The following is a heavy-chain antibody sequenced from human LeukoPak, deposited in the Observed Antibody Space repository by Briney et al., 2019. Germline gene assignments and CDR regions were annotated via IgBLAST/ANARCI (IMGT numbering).Heavy chain of an antibody. D-gene: IGHD6-13*01. CDR1: GFTFSDSP. CDR2: INKDSKSI. Sequence: GGSLSLSCSASGFTFSDSPMTWVRQAPGKGLQWLSYINKDSKSIYYSESVRGRFTISRDNAKNSLFLQMNRLRADDTAVYYCARDDTSGWYSLDWGQGALVTVSS. J-gene: IGHJ4*02. CDR3: ARDDTSGWYSLD. V-gene: IGHV3-48*01.